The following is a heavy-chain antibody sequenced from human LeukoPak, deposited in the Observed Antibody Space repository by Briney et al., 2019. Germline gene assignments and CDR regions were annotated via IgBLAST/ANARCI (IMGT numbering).Heavy chain of an antibody. D-gene: IGHD2-21*02. CDR3: ARGVTQ. CDR2: TYNTGST. V-gene: IGHV4-59*01. CDR1: GGSIHDYY. Sequence: SETLSLTCTVSGGSIHDYYRSWTRQPPGKGLEWIGYTYNTGSTSYNPSLQNRLTTPITTPKTQFSLRLTSVAAADTAVYFCARGVTQWGQGTLVTVSS. J-gene: IGHJ4*02.